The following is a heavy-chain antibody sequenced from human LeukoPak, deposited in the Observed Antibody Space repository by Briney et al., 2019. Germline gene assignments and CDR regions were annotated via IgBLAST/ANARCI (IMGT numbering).Heavy chain of an antibody. D-gene: IGHD3-10*01. CDR2: IGTAGDT. CDR1: GFTFSSYD. V-gene: IGHV3-13*01. Sequence: GGSLRLSCAASGFTFSSYDMHRVRQATGKGLEWVSAIGTAGDTYYPGSVKGRFTISRENAKNSLYLQMNSLRAGDTAVYYCARGHYYGSGSTDDFDYWGQGTLVTVSS. J-gene: IGHJ4*02. CDR3: ARGHYYGSGSTDDFDY.